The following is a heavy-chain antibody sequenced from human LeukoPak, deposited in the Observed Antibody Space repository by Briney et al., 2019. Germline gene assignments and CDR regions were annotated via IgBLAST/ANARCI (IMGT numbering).Heavy chain of an antibody. V-gene: IGHV1-2*02. CDR2: INPNSGGT. Sequence: APVKVSCKASGYTFTGYYMHWVRQAPGQGLEWMGWINPNSGGTNYAQKFQGRVTMTRDTSISTTYLDLAWLKSDDTAVYYCARGFMASNRGYLPPPFDSWGQGTLVTVSS. D-gene: IGHD5-12*01. J-gene: IGHJ4*02. CDR3: ARGFMASNRGYLPPPFDS. CDR1: GYTFTGYY.